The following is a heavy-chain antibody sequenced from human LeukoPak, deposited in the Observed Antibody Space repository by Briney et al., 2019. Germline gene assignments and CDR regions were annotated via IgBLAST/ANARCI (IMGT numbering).Heavy chain of an antibody. Sequence: GSLRLSCAASGFTFSTYSMNWVRQPPGKGLEWIGEINHSGSTNYNPSLKSRVTISVDTSKNQFSLKLSSVTAADTAVYYCARGPRITMVQGVMTPFDYWGQGTLVTVSS. CDR1: GFTFSTYS. D-gene: IGHD3-10*01. J-gene: IGHJ4*02. CDR3: ARGPRITMVQGVMTPFDY. V-gene: IGHV4-34*01. CDR2: INHSGST.